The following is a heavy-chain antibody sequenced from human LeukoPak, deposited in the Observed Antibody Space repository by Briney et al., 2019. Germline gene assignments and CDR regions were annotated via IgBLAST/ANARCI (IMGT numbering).Heavy chain of an antibody. Sequence: WASVKVSCKASGYTFTGYYMHWVRQAPGQGLEWMGWINPNSGGTNYAQKFQGRVTMTRDTSISTAYMELSRLRSDDTAVYYCARDRQLWQTYYYGMDVWGQGTLVTVSS. D-gene: IGHD5-18*01. CDR1: GYTFTGYY. V-gene: IGHV1-2*02. J-gene: IGHJ6*02. CDR2: INPNSGGT. CDR3: ARDRQLWQTYYYGMDV.